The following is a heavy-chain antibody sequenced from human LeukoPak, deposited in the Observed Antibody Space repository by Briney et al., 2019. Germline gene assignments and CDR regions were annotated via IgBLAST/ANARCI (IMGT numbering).Heavy chain of an antibody. Sequence: EGSLRLSCAASGFTFSDYGMHWVRQAPGKGLEWVAVIWFDGSEKYYADSVKGRFTISRDNAKNSLFLQMNSLRAEDTAVYYCTKDLSTSSTAYLQHWGQGTLVTVSS. V-gene: IGHV3-33*03. D-gene: IGHD6-6*01. CDR2: IWFDGSEK. J-gene: IGHJ1*01. CDR1: GFTFSDYG. CDR3: TKDLSTSSTAYLQH.